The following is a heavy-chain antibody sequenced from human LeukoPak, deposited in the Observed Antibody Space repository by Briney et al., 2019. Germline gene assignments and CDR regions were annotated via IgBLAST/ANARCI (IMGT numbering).Heavy chain of an antibody. CDR1: GYTFTSYY. J-gene: IGHJ3*02. D-gene: IGHD5-18*01. CDR3: ARSRDVDTAFDI. Sequence: ASVKVSCKASGYTFTSYYMHWVRQAPGQGLEWMGGIIPIFGTANYAQKFQGRVTITADESTSTAYMELSSLRSEDTAVYYCARSRDVDTAFDIWGQGTMVTVSS. V-gene: IGHV1-69*13. CDR2: IIPIFGTA.